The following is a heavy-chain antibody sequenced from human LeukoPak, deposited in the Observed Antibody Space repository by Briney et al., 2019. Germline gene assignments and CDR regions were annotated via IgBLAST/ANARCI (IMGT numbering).Heavy chain of an antibody. CDR1: GFTVSSYG. D-gene: IGHD6-19*01. V-gene: IGHV3-30*02. CDR3: ATVLDSSGPHYYYYYMDV. J-gene: IGHJ6*03. Sequence: GGSLRLSCAASGFTVSSYGMHWVRQAPGKGLEWVAFIRYDGSNKYYADSVKGRFTISRDNSKNTLYLQMNSLRAEDTAVYYCATVLDSSGPHYYYYYMDVWGKGTTVTVSS. CDR2: IRYDGSNK.